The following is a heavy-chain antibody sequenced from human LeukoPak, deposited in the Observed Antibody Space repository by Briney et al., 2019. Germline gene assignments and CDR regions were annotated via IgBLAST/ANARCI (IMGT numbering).Heavy chain of an antibody. Sequence: GGSLRLSCTVSGFNFKTYAMHWVRQAPGRGLEWVAVISFDGSNKYFADSVDGRFAISRDDSKSTMTLYLNSLRVDDTAMYYCVRGSYSSGWYWYFDYWGQGTLVTVSS. V-gene: IGHV3-30*09. J-gene: IGHJ4*02. CDR1: GFNFKTYA. CDR3: VRGSYSSGWYWYFDY. CDR2: ISFDGSNK. D-gene: IGHD6-19*01.